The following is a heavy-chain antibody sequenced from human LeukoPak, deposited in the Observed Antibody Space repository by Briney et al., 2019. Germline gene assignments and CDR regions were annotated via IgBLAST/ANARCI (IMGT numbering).Heavy chain of an antibody. CDR2: IKTDGSEK. V-gene: IGHV3-7*03. CDR1: GFTFSSYW. J-gene: IGHJ4*02. D-gene: IGHD3-10*01. CDR3: VRVPPITTVRGVPPDY. Sequence: GGSLRLSCAASGFTFSSYWMNWVRQAPGKGLEWVASIKTDGSEKYYVGSVRGRFTISRDNAKNSLYLQMNSLRVDDTAVYFCVRVPPITTVRGVPPDYWGQGTLVTVSS.